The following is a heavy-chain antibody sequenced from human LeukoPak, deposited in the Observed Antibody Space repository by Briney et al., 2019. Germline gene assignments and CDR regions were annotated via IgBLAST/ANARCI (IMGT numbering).Heavy chain of an antibody. CDR1: GYTFTSYA. CDR3: ARVGQPIYYYYMDV. V-gene: IGHV7-4-1*02. D-gene: IGHD2-2*01. CDR2: ISTNTGNP. Sequence: ASVKVSCKSSGYTFTSYAMNWVRQAPGQGLEWMGWISTNTGNPTYAQGFTGRFVFSLDTSVSTAYLQISSLKAEDTAVYYCARVGQPIYYYYMDVWGKGTTVTVSS. J-gene: IGHJ6*03.